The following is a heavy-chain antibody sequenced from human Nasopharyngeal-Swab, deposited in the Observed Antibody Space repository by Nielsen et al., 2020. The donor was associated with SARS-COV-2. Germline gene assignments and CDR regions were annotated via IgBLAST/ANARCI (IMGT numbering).Heavy chain of an antibody. V-gene: IGHV1-69*01. J-gene: IGHJ4*02. D-gene: IGHD3-3*01. CDR2: IIPIFGTA. CDR3: ARGGITIFGVVSNLDY. Sequence: VGQDPGQGLEGMGGIIPIFGTANYAQKIQGRVTMTADESTGTAYMELSSLRSEDTAVYYCARGGITIFGVVSNLDYWGQGTLVTVSS.